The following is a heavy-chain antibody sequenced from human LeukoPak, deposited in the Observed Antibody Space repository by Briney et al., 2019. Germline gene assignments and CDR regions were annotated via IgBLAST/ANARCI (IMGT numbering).Heavy chain of an antibody. CDR2: IIPIFGTA. J-gene: IGHJ4*02. CDR3: ARLGYCSSTSCYEGEWYFDY. D-gene: IGHD2-2*01. Sequence: SVKVSCKASGGTFSSYAISWVRQAPGQGLEWMGGIIPIFGTANYAQKFQGRVTITTDESTSTAYMGLSSLRSEDTAVYYCARLGYCSSTSCYEGEWYFDYWGQGTLVTVSS. CDR1: GGTFSSYA. V-gene: IGHV1-69*05.